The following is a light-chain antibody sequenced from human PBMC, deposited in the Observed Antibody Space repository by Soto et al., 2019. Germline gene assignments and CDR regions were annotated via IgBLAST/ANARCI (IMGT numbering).Light chain of an antibody. Sequence: EIGLTQSAGTLSLSPGERATLSWRASQSVSSSDLAWYQQNTGQAPRLLIYGASSRATGIPDRFSGSGYGTDFNLAISRLETEDSAVYYCQQYSSSLRTFGQGTKVDIK. V-gene: IGKV3-20*01. CDR2: GAS. CDR3: QQYSSSLRT. CDR1: QSVSSSD. J-gene: IGKJ1*01.